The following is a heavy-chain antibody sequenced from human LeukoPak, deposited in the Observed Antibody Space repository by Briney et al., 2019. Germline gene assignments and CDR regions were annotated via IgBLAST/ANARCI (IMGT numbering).Heavy chain of an antibody. D-gene: IGHD5-18*01. Sequence: SETLSLTCTVSGGSISSYYWSWIRQPPGKGLEWIGYIYYSGSTNYNPSLKSRVTISVDTSKNQFSLKLSSVTVADTAVYYCAREGGDPKPTAMAYDYWGQGTLVTVSS. CDR3: AREGGDPKPTAMAYDY. J-gene: IGHJ4*02. V-gene: IGHV4-59*01. CDR1: GGSISSYY. CDR2: IYYSGST.